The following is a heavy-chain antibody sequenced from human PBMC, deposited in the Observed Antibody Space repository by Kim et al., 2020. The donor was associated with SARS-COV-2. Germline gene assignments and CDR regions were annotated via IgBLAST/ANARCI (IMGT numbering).Heavy chain of an antibody. CDR2: ISSSGSTI. D-gene: IGHD6-13*01. V-gene: IGHV3-11*04. Sequence: GGSLRLSCAASGFTFSDYYMSWIRQAPGKGLEWVSYISSSGSTIYYADSVKGRFTISRDSAKNSLYLQMNSLRAEDTAVYYCARDGWGYSSSWANIDYWGQGTLVTVSS. CDR3: ARDGWGYSSSWANIDY. J-gene: IGHJ4*02. CDR1: GFTFSDYY.